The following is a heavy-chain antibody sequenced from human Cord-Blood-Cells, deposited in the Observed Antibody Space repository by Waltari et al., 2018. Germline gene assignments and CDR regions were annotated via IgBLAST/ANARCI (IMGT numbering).Heavy chain of an antibody. CDR3: ARQPDYDVSIGDYFDY. CDR1: GFSLSNARMG. D-gene: IGHD3-22*01. V-gene: IGHV2-26*01. J-gene: IGHJ4*02. Sequence: QVTLKESGPVLVKPTETLTLTCTVSGFSLSNARMGVSWIRQPPGKALEWLAHIFSIDEKAYSTALKSRLTISKDTSKSQVVLTMTNMDPVDTATYYCARQPDYDVSIGDYFDYWGQGTLVTVSS. CDR2: IFSIDEK.